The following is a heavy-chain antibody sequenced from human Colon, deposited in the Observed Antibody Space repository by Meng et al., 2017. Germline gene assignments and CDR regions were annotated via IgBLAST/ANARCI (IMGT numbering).Heavy chain of an antibody. D-gene: IGHD2-15*01. CDR3: ARRLIKVVAAHAFDI. CDR2: IYYGGST. Sequence: SETLSLTCTVSGESIRSPNYYWGWIRQSPGKGLEWIGNIYYGGSTQYNPSLKSRVTMSIDTAKNQFSVRLSSVTAADTAVYYCARRLIKVVAAHAFDIWGKGTVVTVS. CDR1: GESIRSPNYY. V-gene: IGHV4-39*07. J-gene: IGHJ3*02.